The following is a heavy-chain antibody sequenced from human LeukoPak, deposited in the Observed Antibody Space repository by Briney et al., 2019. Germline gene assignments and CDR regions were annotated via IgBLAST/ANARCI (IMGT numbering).Heavy chain of an antibody. Sequence: ASVKVSCKASGYTFTGYYMHWVRQAPGQGLEWMGWINPNSGGTNYAQKFQGRVTMTRDTSISTAYMEPSRLRSDDTALYYCARALRSYGPYYYYYMDVWGKGTTVTVSS. CDR3: ARALRSYGPYYYYYMDV. D-gene: IGHD3-16*01. CDR2: INPNSGGT. V-gene: IGHV1-2*02. CDR1: GYTFTGYY. J-gene: IGHJ6*03.